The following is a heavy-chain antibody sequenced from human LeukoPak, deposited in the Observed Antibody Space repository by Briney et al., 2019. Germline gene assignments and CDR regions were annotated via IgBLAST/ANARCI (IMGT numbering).Heavy chain of an antibody. CDR2: IYYSGST. CDR1: GGSISSYY. D-gene: IGHD3-3*01. Sequence: SETLSLTCTVSGGSISSYYWSWIRQPPGKGLEWIGYIYYSGSTNYNPSLKSRVTISVDTSKNQFSLKLSSVTAADTAVYYCASRAKYYDFWSGNNNWYFDLWGRGTLVTVSS. V-gene: IGHV4-59*01. CDR3: ASRAKYYDFWSGNNNWYFDL. J-gene: IGHJ2*01.